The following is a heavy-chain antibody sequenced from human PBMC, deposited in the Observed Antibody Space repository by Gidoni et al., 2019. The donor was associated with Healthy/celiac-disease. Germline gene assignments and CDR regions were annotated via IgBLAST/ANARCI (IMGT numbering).Heavy chain of an antibody. V-gene: IGHV3-21*01. CDR1: CFTFSSYR. CDR2: ISSSSRYI. Sequence: EVQLVESGGGLVKPGGSLRLPCAASCFTFSSYRMNWVRQAPGKGLEWVSSISSSSRYIYYADSVKGRFTIYRDNAKNSLYLKMNSLRAEDTAVYYCARGLDIVVVVAATPESELDYWGQGTLVTVSS. D-gene: IGHD2-15*01. CDR3: ARGLDIVVVVAATPESELDY. J-gene: IGHJ4*02.